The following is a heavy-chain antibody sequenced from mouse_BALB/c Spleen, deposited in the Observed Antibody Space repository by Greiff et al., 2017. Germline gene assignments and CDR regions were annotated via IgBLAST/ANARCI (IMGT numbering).Heavy chain of an antibody. CDR2: ISYDGSN. V-gene: IGHV3-6*02. J-gene: IGHJ4*01. CDR3: ARDYGNYDYAMDY. Sequence: DVQLQESGPGLVKPSQSLSLTCSVTGYSITSGYYWNWIRQFPGNKLEWMGYISYDGSNNYNPSLKNRISITRDTSKNQFFLKLNSVTTEDTATYYCARDYGNYDYAMDYWGQGTSVTVSS. D-gene: IGHD2-1*01. CDR1: GYSITSGYY.